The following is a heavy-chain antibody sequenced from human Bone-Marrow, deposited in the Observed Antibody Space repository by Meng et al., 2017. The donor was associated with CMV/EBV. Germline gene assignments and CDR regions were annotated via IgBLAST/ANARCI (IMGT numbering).Heavy chain of an antibody. Sequence: FIFSGFWMPWVRQVPGKGLVWVSHINTDGSTTSYADSVKGRFTISRDNAKNTLYLQMNILRAEDTAVYYCTRVAGPIVGGTRDFDFWGQGALVTVSS. CDR2: INTDGSTT. V-gene: IGHV3-74*01. CDR3: TRVAGPIVGGTRDFDF. CDR1: FIFSGFW. J-gene: IGHJ4*02. D-gene: IGHD1-26*01.